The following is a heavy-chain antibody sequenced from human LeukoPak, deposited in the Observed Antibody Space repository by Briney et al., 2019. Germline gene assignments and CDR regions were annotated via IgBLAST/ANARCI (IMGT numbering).Heavy chain of an antibody. J-gene: IGHJ4*02. D-gene: IGHD3-10*01. CDR1: GYTFTGYY. V-gene: IGHV1-2*04. CDR2: INPNSGGT. Sequence: ASVKVSCKASGYTFTGYYKHWVRQAPGQGLEWMGWINPNSGGTNYAQKFQGWVTMTRDTSISTAYMELSRLRSDDTAVYYCARGRDVLLWFGELLDYWGQGTLVTVSS. CDR3: ARGRDVLLWFGELLDY.